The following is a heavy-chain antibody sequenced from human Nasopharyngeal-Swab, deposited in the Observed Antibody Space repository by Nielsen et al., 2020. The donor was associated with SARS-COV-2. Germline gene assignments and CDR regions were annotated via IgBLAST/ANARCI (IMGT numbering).Heavy chain of an antibody. Sequence: GGSLRLSCAASGFTFSNAWMSWVRQAPGKGLEWVGRIKTKSDVGTTDYAAPVTGRFTISRDDSKNMVFLQMNSLKTEDTAVYYCTGMLVRGIIRANVGGEVDSWGQGTLVTVSS. CDR2: IKTKSDVGTT. CDR3: TGMLVRGIIRANVGGEVDS. J-gene: IGHJ4*02. V-gene: IGHV3-15*01. D-gene: IGHD3-10*01. CDR1: GFTFSNAW.